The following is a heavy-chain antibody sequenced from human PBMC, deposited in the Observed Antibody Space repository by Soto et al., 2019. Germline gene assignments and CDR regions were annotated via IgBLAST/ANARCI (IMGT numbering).Heavy chain of an antibody. CDR1: GGSISSSSYY. V-gene: IGHV4-39*01. J-gene: IGHJ4*02. Sequence: SETLSLTCIVSGGSISSSSYYWGWIRQPPGKGLEWIGSIYYSGSTYYNPSLKSRVTISVDTSKNQFSLKLSSVTAADTAVYYCARVLRWVTNNCPFDYWGQGTLVTVSS. CDR3: ARVLRWVTNNCPFDY. CDR2: IYYSGST. D-gene: IGHD4-17*01.